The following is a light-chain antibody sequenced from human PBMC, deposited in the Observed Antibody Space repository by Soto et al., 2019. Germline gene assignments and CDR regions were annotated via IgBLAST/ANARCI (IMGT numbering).Light chain of an antibody. J-gene: IGLJ2*01. CDR1: SSDVGGYNY. V-gene: IGLV2-14*01. Sequence: QSALTQPASVSGSPGQSITISCTGTSSDVGGYNYVSWYQQHPGKAPKLMIYDVSNRPSGVSNPFSGSKSGNTASLTISGLQAEDEADYYCSSYTSSSPVVFGGGTKLPVL. CDR3: SSYTSSSPVV. CDR2: DVS.